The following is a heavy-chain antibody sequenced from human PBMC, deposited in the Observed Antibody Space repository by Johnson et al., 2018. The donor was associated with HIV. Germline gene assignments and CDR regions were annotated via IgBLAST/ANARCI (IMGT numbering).Heavy chain of an antibody. CDR2: IWYDGSNK. D-gene: IGHD6-6*01. CDR3: AKSSYSSSFPDDAFDI. J-gene: IGHJ3*02. Sequence: QVQLVESGGGVVQPGRSLRLSCAASIFTFSNYAIHWVRQAPGKGLEWVAIIWYDGSNKYYADSVKGRFTISRDNSKNTLYLQMNSRRAEDSAVYYCAKSSYSSSFPDDAFDIWGQGTMVTVSS. CDR1: IFTFSNYA. V-gene: IGHV3-33*06.